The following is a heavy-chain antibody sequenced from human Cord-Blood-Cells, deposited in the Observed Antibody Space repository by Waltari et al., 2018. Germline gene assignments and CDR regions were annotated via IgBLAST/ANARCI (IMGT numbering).Heavy chain of an antibody. CDR3: ARRRNYYDSSGYLFDY. CDR1: GGSISSSSYY. Sequence: QLQLQESGPGLVTPSETLSLTCTVSGGSISSSSYYWGWIRQPPGKGLEWIGSLYYSGSTYYNPSLKSRVTISVDTSKNQFSLKLSSVTAADTAVYYCARRRNYYDSSGYLFDYWGQGTLVTVSS. V-gene: IGHV4-39*07. D-gene: IGHD3-22*01. CDR2: LYYSGST. J-gene: IGHJ4*02.